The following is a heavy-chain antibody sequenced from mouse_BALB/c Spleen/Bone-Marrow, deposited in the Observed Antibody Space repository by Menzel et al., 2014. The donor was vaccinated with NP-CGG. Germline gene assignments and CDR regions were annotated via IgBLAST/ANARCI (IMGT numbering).Heavy chain of an antibody. J-gene: IGHJ3*01. Sequence: QVQLQQPGAELVKPGASVKMSCKASGYTFTSYWMHWVKQRPGQGLEWIGASDPSDNYTHYNQGFKGKATLTVDTSSSTAYMQLSSLTSEDSAVYYCTNLGTYWGQGTLVTVSA. CDR3: TNLGTY. V-gene: IGHV1S127*01. CDR1: GYTFTSYW. D-gene: IGHD2-14*01. CDR2: SDPSDNYT.